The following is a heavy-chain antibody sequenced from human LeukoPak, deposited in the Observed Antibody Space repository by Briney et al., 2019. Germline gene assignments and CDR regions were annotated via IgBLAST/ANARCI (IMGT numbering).Heavy chain of an antibody. D-gene: IGHD2-21*01. J-gene: IGHJ4*02. Sequence: GASVKVSCKASGFTFVTHGISWVRRGPGHGLEWMGRIGHNNGDTKYAQKFQGRVTMTTDTSTNTAYMELRSLRSDDTAVYFCARDPFYGLQVGAFDFWGQGTLVTVSS. CDR1: GFTFVTHG. CDR3: ARDPFYGLQVGAFDF. CDR2: IGHNNGDT. V-gene: IGHV1-18*01.